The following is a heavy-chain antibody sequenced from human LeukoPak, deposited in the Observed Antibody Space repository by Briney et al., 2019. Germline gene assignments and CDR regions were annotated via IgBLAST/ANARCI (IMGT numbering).Heavy chain of an antibody. V-gene: IGHV1-2*02. J-gene: IGHJ4*02. CDR1: GYTLSDNY. CDR2: INPSNGET. CDR3: ARGYYDSSAYYSADY. Sequence: GASVKVSCRASGYTLSDNYLHWVRQAPGQRLEWMAWINPSNGETKFAPRFQGRVTMTRDTSISTAYMELTRLRSDDTAVYYCARGYYDSSAYYSADYWGQGTLVTVSS. D-gene: IGHD3-22*01.